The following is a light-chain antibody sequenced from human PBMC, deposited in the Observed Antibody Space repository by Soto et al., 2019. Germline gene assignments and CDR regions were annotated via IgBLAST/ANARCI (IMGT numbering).Light chain of an antibody. V-gene: IGKV1-39*01. CDR3: QQSYSTLP. Sequence: DIQMTQSPSSLSASVGDRVTITCRASQSISSYLNWYQQKPGKAPKLLIYAASSLQSGVPSRFSGSGSGTDFTLTISSLQPEDFATYYCQQSYSTLPLGGGPKVDIK. CDR1: QSISSY. J-gene: IGKJ4*01. CDR2: AAS.